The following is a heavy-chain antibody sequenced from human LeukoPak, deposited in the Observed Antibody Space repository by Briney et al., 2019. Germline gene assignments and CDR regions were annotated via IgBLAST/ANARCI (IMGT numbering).Heavy chain of an antibody. V-gene: IGHV4-61*02. CDR2: IYTSGST. D-gene: IGHD3-22*01. Sequence: SETLSLTCTVSGGSISSGSYYWSWIRQPAGKGLEWIGRIYTSGSTNYNPSLKSRVTISVDTSKNQLSLKLSSVTAADTAVYYCARTPAYGDSSGYYYDYWGQGTLVTVSS. J-gene: IGHJ4*02. CDR1: GGSISSGSYY. CDR3: ARTPAYGDSSGYYYDY.